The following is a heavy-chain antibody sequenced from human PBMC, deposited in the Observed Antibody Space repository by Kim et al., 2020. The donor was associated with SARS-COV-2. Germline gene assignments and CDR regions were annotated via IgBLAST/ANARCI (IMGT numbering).Heavy chain of an antibody. D-gene: IGHD4-17*01. J-gene: IGHJ4*02. CDR3: ARALPTVIPFDY. CDR1: GGSFSGYY. CDR2: INHSGST. V-gene: IGHV4-34*01. Sequence: SETLSLTCAVYGGSFSGYYWSWIRQPPGKGLEWIGEINHSGSTNYNPSLKSRVTISVDTSKNQFSLKLSSVTAADTAVYYCARALPTVIPFDYWGQGTLV.